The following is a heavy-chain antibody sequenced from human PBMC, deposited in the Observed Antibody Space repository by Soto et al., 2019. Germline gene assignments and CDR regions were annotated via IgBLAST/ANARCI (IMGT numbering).Heavy chain of an antibody. CDR3: AKLTAA. Sequence: GSLRLSCAASGFSFTNAWMSWVRQAPGKGLEWVSSITSSGGGTYYADSVKGRFTVSRDNSKNTVYLQMNSLRDEDTAVYYCAKLTAAWGQGALVTVSS. V-gene: IGHV3-23*01. CDR2: ITSSGGGT. D-gene: IGHD6-13*01. J-gene: IGHJ4*02. CDR1: GFSFTNAW.